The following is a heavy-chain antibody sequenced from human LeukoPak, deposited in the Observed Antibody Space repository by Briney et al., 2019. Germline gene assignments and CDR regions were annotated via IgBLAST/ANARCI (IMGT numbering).Heavy chain of an antibody. V-gene: IGHV3-21*01. D-gene: IGHD2-2*01. CDR3: ARDYCSNTRCYVSIDD. Sequence: GGSLRLSCAASGFTFSRYSMNWVRQAPGKGLEWVSSISSSSYRYYADSVKDRFTISRDNAKNTLYLQMNSLRAEDTAVYYCARDYCSNTRCYVSIDDWGQGTLVTVSS. J-gene: IGHJ4*02. CDR1: GFTFSRYS. CDR2: ISSSSYR.